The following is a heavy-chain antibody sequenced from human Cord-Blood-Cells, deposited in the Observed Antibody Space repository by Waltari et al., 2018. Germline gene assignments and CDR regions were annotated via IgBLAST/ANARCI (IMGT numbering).Heavy chain of an antibody. Sequence: QVQLQQWGAALLTPSETLSLTCAVYDGSFCGSSQRWIRQPPGKGLEWIGEINHSGSTNNNPSLKSRVTISVDTSKNQFSLKLSSVTAADTAVYYCARPHYGDYGWFDPWGQGTLVTVSS. CDR3: ARPHYGDYGWFDP. D-gene: IGHD4-17*01. V-gene: IGHV4-34*01. J-gene: IGHJ5*02. CDR2: INHSGST. CDR1: DGSFCGSS.